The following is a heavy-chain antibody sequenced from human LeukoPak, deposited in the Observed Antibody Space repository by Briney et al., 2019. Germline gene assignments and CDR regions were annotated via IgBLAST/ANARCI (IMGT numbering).Heavy chain of an antibody. V-gene: IGHV3-21*01. Sequence: PGGSLRLSCAASGFTFSSYAMSWVRQAPGKGLEWVSSISSSSSYIYYADSVKGRFTISRDNAKNSLYLQMNSLRAEDTAVYYCARDSSSWYRPDYWGQGTLVTVSS. CDR1: GFTFSSYA. D-gene: IGHD6-13*01. CDR2: ISSSSSYI. CDR3: ARDSSSWYRPDY. J-gene: IGHJ4*02.